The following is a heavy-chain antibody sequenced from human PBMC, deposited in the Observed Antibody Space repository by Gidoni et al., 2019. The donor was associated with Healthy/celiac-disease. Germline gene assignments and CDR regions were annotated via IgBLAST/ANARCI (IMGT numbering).Heavy chain of an antibody. D-gene: IGHD3-22*01. CDR1: GFPFSSYA. Sequence: EVQLLESGGGLVQPGGSLRLSCAAPGFPFSSYAMSWVRQAPGKGLEWVSAIGGSGGSTYYADSVKGRFTISRDNSKNTLYLQMNSLRAEDTAVYYCAKDSDYYDSSGYSDYWGQGTLVTVSS. CDR3: AKDSDYYDSSGYSDY. J-gene: IGHJ4*02. CDR2: IGGSGGST. V-gene: IGHV3-23*01.